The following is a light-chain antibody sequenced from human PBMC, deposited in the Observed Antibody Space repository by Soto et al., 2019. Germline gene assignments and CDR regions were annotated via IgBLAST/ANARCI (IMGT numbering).Light chain of an antibody. CDR2: TAS. Sequence: DIQMTQSPSSVSASEGDRVTITCRASQGISRWLAWYQHKPGKAPKLLISTASSLQSGVPSRFSGSGSGTDFTLTISSLQPEDFATYYCQQANSFPFTFGPGTKVDIK. CDR1: QGISRW. CDR3: QQANSFPFT. V-gene: IGKV1-12*01. J-gene: IGKJ3*01.